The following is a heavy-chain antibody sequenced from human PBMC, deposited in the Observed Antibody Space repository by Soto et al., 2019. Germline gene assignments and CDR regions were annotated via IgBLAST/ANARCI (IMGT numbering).Heavy chain of an antibody. Sequence: PSETLSLTCTVSGGCISSYYWSWIRQPPGKGLEWIGYIYYSGSTNYNPSLKSRVTISVDTSKNQFSLKLSSVTAADTAVYYCARLGYCSSTSCYAPDAFDIWGQGTMVTVSS. D-gene: IGHD2-2*01. CDR1: GGCISSYY. CDR3: ARLGYCSSTSCYAPDAFDI. CDR2: IYYSGST. V-gene: IGHV4-59*01. J-gene: IGHJ3*02.